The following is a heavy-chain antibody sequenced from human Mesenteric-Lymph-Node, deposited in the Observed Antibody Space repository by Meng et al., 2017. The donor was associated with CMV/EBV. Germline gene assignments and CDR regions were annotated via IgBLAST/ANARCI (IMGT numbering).Heavy chain of an antibody. Sequence: SETLSLTCTVSGGSISSGSYSWVWIRQSPGDSLEWIGTISNNGNTYYNPSLKGRVTISVDKSNNQFSLKLSSVTAADTAVYYCARASARFVPSRDYYYYYGMDVWGQGTTVTVSS. J-gene: IGHJ6*02. CDR2: ISNNGNT. CDR3: ARASARFVPSRDYYYYYGMDV. V-gene: IGHV4-39*01. D-gene: IGHD6-6*01. CDR1: GGSISSGSYS.